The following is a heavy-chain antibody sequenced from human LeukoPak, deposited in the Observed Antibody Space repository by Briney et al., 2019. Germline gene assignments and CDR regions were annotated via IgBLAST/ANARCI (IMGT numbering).Heavy chain of an antibody. J-gene: IGHJ4*02. CDR2: IYSDGDT. D-gene: IGHD3-16*01. CDR1: GFTFSSYA. Sequence: GGSLRLSCAASGFTFSSYAMTWVRQAPGKGLEWVSVIYSDGDTYYVDSVKGRFTISRDNSKNTLYLQMNSLRAEDTAVYYCARGPWASFDYWGQGTLVTVSS. V-gene: IGHV3-66*01. CDR3: ARGPWASFDY.